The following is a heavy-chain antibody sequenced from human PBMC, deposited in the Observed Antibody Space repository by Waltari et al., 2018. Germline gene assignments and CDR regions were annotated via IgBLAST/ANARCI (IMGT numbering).Heavy chain of an antibody. D-gene: IGHD3-22*01. J-gene: IGHJ3*02. CDR2: INPNSGGT. CDR1: GYTFPGYY. Sequence: QVQLVQSGAEVKKPGASVKVSCKASGYTFPGYYMHWIRPAPGQGLEWMGWINPNSGGTNYAQKFQGRVTMTRDTSISTAYMELSRLRSDDTAVYYCARAPYYYDSSGYYYYAFDIWGQGTMVTVSS. CDR3: ARAPYYYDSSGYYYYAFDI. V-gene: IGHV1-2*02.